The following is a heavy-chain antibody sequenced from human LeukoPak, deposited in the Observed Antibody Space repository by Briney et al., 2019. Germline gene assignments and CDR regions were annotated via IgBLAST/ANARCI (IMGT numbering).Heavy chain of an antibody. V-gene: IGHV4-59*01. CDR1: GGSISSYY. Sequence: SETLSLTCTVSGGSISSYYWSWIRQPPGKGLEWIGYIYYSGSTNYNPSLKSRVTISVDTSKNQFSLKLSSVTAADTAVYYCARDFGVVTHDAFDIWGQGTMVTVSS. CDR3: ARDFGVVTHDAFDI. D-gene: IGHD3-3*01. J-gene: IGHJ3*02. CDR2: IYYSGST.